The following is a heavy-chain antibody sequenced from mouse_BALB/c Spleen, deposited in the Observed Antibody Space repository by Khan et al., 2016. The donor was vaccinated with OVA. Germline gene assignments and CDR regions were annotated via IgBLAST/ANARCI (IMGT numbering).Heavy chain of an antibody. CDR1: GFSITSDSA. CDR2: INYSGST. V-gene: IGHV3-2*02. CDR3: ARGVRLAY. Sequence: VQLQESGPGLVKPSQSLSLTCTVTGFSITSDSAWNWIRPFPGNKLEWMGYINYSGSTSYNPPLKSRISITRDTSKNQFFLQLNSVTTEDTATYFCARGVRLAYWGQGTLVTVSA. J-gene: IGHJ3*01. D-gene: IGHD2-14*01.